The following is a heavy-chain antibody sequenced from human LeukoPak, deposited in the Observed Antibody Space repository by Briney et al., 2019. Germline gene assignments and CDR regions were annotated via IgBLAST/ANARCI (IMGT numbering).Heavy chain of an antibody. CDR1: GYTFTSYG. D-gene: IGHD1-26*01. Sequence: ASVKVSCKASGYTFTSYGISWVRQARGQGLEWMGWISAYNGNTNYAQKLQGRVTMTTDTSTSTAYMELRSLRSDDTAVYYCARDGRWELLLRPLYYYGMDVWGQGTTVTVSS. CDR3: ARDGRWELLLRPLYYYGMDV. V-gene: IGHV1-18*01. J-gene: IGHJ6*02. CDR2: ISAYNGNT.